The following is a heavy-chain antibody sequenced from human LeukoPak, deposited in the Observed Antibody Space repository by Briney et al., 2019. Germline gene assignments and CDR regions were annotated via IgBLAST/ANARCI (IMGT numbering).Heavy chain of an antibody. CDR1: GFTFSSYW. CDR3: ARDPGYSEFDT. CDR2: IKDDGSRK. J-gene: IGHJ3*02. V-gene: IGHV3-7*01. D-gene: IGHD4-11*01. Sequence: GGSLRLSCAASGFTFSSYWMSWVRQAPGRGPEFVANIKDDGSRKFYVDSVKGRFTISRDNAKNSVSLQMISLRAEDTAVYYCARDPGYSEFDTGGQGARVIVSP.